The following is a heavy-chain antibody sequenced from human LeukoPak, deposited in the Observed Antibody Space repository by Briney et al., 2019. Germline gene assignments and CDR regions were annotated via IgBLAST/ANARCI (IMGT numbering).Heavy chain of an antibody. CDR1: GFTFSTYS. J-gene: IGHJ4*02. Sequence: PGGSLRLSCATSGFTFSTYSMNWVRQAPGKGLEWVSYISSSSSTIYYADSVKGRFTISRDNAKNSLYLQMNSLRVEDTAVHYCASLRATVTSPDYWGQGTLVTVSS. D-gene: IGHD4-17*01. V-gene: IGHV3-48*01. CDR3: ASLRATVTSPDY. CDR2: ISSSSSTI.